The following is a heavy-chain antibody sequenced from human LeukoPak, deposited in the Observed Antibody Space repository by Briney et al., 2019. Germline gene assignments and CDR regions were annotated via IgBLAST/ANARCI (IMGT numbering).Heavy chain of an antibody. D-gene: IGHD6-13*01. V-gene: IGHV3-30*04. J-gene: IGHJ1*01. CDR3: AREYPGIAAAGPEYFRY. CDR2: ISYDGSNK. CDR1: GFTFSSYA. Sequence: PGGSLRLSCAASGFTFSSYAMHWVRQAPGKGLERVAVISYDGSNKYYADSVKGRFTISRDNSKNTLYLQMNSLRAEDTAVYYCAREYPGIAAAGPEYFRYWGQGTLVTVSS.